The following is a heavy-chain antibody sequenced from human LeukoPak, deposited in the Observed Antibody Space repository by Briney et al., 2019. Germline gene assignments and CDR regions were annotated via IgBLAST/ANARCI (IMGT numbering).Heavy chain of an antibody. CDR1: GYTFTGYY. D-gene: IGHD3-10*01. V-gene: IGHV1-2*02. Sequence: ASVKVSCKASGYTFTGYYMHWVRQAPGQGLEWMGWINPNSGGTNYAQKFQGRVTMTRDTSISTAYMELSSLRSEDTAVYYCARVVFEWFGAPAYNWFDPWGQGTLVTVSS. J-gene: IGHJ5*02. CDR2: INPNSGGT. CDR3: ARVVFEWFGAPAYNWFDP.